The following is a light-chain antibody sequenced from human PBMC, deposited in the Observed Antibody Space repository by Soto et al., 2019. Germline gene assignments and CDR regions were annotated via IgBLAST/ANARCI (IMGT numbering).Light chain of an antibody. CDR3: QHYAILPIT. Sequence: IQMPQAPSTLSASVGERVTITCGASQRISSWLAWYQQKPGKAPKLLIYDASNLEIGVPSRFSGSGSGTHFTFTISSLQTEDIGTYYCQHYAILPITFGRGTRLEIK. V-gene: IGKV1-33*01. CDR1: QRISSW. J-gene: IGKJ5*01. CDR2: DAS.